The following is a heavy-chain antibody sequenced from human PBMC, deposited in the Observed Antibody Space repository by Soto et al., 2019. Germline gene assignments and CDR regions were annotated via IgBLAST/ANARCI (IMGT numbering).Heavy chain of an antibody. CDR2: ISYDGSNK. D-gene: IGHD4-17*01. J-gene: IGHJ6*02. V-gene: IGHV3-30-3*01. CDR3: ARDSFVGNGDYLYYYYGMDV. Sequence: QVQLVESGGGVVQPGRSLRLSCAASGFTFSSYAMHWVRQAPGKGLEWVAVISYDGSNKYYADSVKGRFTISRDNSKNTLYLQMNSLRAEDTAVYYCARDSFVGNGDYLYYYYGMDVWGQGTTVTVSS. CDR1: GFTFSSYA.